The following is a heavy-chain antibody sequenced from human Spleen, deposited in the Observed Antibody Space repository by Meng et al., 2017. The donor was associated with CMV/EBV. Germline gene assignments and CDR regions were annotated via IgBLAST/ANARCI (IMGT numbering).Heavy chain of an antibody. CDR1: GFTFSSYA. Sequence: GGSLRLSCAASGFTFSSYAMHWVRQAPGKGLEWVAVISYDGSNKYYADSVKGRFTISRDNSKNTLYLQMNSLRAEDTAVYYCARDLWIHYYDSSLGYGGQGTLVTVSS. V-gene: IGHV3-30-3*01. D-gene: IGHD3-22*01. CDR2: ISYDGSNK. J-gene: IGHJ4*02. CDR3: ARDLWIHYYDSSLGY.